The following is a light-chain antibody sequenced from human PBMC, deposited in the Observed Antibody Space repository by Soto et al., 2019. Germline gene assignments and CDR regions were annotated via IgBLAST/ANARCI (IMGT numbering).Light chain of an antibody. Sequence: EIVLTQSPGTLSLSPGERATLSCRASQSFSRSYLAWYQQKPGQAPRLVIYGASSSATGIPDRFSGSGSGTDFTLTISRLEPEDFAVYYCQQYGTSGWTFGQGTKLEIK. J-gene: IGKJ2*01. CDR2: GAS. CDR3: QQYGTSGWT. V-gene: IGKV3-20*01. CDR1: QSFSRSY.